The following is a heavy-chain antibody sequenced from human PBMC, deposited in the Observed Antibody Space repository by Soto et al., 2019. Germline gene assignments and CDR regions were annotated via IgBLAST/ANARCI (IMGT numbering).Heavy chain of an antibody. CDR2: IFYGGHT. J-gene: IGHJ4*02. V-gene: IGHV4-59*01. Sequence: PSETLSLTCDVSGDFLTTYYWNWIRQSPGKGLEWIGYIFYGGHTNYNPSLRGRATISVDTSKNQFPLKLSSVTAADTSVYYCGRSPQCRSGWNGGFDYLHQGTLVAVSS. D-gene: IGHD6-19*01. CDR1: GDFLTTYY. CDR3: GRSPQCRSGWNGGFDY.